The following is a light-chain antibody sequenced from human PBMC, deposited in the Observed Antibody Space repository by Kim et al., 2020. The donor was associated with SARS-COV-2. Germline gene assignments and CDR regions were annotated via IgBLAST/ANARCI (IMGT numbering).Light chain of an antibody. Sequence: VLTQPHSVSESPGKTVTISCTRSSGSIASNYVQWYQQRPGSAPTTVIYEDNQRPSGVPDRFSGSIDSSSNSASLTISGLKTEDEADYYCQSYDSSNWVFGGGTQLTVL. CDR3: QSYDSSNWV. CDR2: EDN. J-gene: IGLJ3*02. V-gene: IGLV6-57*04. CDR1: SGSIASNY.